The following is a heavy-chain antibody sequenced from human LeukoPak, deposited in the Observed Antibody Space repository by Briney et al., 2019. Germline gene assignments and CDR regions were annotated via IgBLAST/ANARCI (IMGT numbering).Heavy chain of an antibody. Sequence: GGSLRLSCAASGFTFSSYDMSWVRQAPGKGLEWVSAIRGSGDSPYYADSVKGRFTISRDSSKNTLYLQMNSLRAEDTAVYYCAKYLSGYGTRYWGQGTLVTVSS. J-gene: IGHJ4*02. CDR3: AKYLSGYGTRY. CDR2: IRGSGDSP. V-gene: IGHV3-23*01. D-gene: IGHD5-12*01. CDR1: GFTFSSYD.